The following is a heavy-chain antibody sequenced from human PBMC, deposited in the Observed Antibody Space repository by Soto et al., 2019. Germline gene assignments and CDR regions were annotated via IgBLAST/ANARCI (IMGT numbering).Heavy chain of an antibody. D-gene: IGHD6-19*01. J-gene: IGHJ4*02. V-gene: IGHV3-9*01. Sequence: EVQLVESGGGLVQPGRSLRLSCAASGFTFDDYAMHWVRQAPGKGLEWVSGISWNSGSIGYADSVKGRFTISRDNAKNSLYLQLNSLRAEDTALYYGAKDVVAVAGGFDYWGQGTLVTVCS. CDR2: ISWNSGSI. CDR3: AKDVVAVAGGFDY. CDR1: GFTFDDYA.